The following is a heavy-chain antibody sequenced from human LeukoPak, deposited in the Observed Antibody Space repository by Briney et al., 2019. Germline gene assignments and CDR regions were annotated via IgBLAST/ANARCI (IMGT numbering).Heavy chain of an antibody. V-gene: IGHV3-30*04. CDR3: ARVSSRYSYGLYY. D-gene: IGHD5-18*01. J-gene: IGHJ4*02. Sequence: PGGSLRLSCAASGFTFSSYAMHWVRQAPGKGLEWVAVISYDGSNKYYADSVKGRFTISRDNSKNTLYLQMNSLRAEDTAVYYCARVSSRYSYGLYYWGQGTLVTVSS. CDR2: ISYDGSNK. CDR1: GFTFSSYA.